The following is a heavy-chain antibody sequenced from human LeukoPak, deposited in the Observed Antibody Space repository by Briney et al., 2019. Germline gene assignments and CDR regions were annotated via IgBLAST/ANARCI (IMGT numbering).Heavy chain of an antibody. CDR1: GFTFVNYA. CDR3: ARDGSDSTGYYYAL. V-gene: IGHV3-7*01. CDR2: IKQDGSEK. Sequence: PGGSLRLSCTASGFTFVNYAMSWVRQAPGKGLEWVANIKQDGSEKYYVDSVKGRFTISRDNAKNSLYLQMNSLRAEDTAVYYCARDGSDSTGYYYALWGQGTLVTVSS. J-gene: IGHJ4*02. D-gene: IGHD3-22*01.